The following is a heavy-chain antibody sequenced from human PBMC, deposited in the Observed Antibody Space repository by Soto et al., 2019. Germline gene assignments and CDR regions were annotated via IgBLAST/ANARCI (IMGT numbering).Heavy chain of an antibody. CDR1: GYSFTSYW. CDR3: ARQDRDYYYGMDV. CDR2: IYPGDSDT. V-gene: IGHV5-51*01. Sequence: PGESLKISCKGSGYSFTSYWIGWVRQVPGKGLEWMGIIYPGDSDTRYSPSFQGQVTISADKSISTAYLQWSSLKASDTAMYYCARQDRDYYYGMDVWGQGTTVTVSS. D-gene: IGHD2-15*01. J-gene: IGHJ6*02.